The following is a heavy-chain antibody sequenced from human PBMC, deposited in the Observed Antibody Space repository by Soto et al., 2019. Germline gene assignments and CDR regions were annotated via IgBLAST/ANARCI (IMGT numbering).Heavy chain of an antibody. V-gene: IGHV4-30-4*01. D-gene: IGHD3-10*01. CDR3: ARVRTYYYCSGKHYYVQAF. J-gene: IGHJ6*02. CDR1: GGSISSGDYY. Sequence: SETLSLTCTVSGGSISSGDYYWSWILQPPGKGLEWIGYIYYSGSTYYNPSLKSRVTISVDTSKNQFSLKLSSVTAADTAVYYCARVRTYYYCSGKHYYVQAFWARGSTVTGS. CDR2: IYYSGST.